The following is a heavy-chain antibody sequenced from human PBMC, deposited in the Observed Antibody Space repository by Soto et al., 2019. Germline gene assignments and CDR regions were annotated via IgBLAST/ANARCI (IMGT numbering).Heavy chain of an antibody. CDR3: ARVRGYSYGFDY. D-gene: IGHD5-18*01. CDR2: IYSGGST. Sequence: PGGSLRLSCAASGFTFSSYAMSGGRQAPGKGLEWVSVIYSGGSTYYADSVKGRFTISRDNSKKTLYLQMNSLRAEDTAVYYCARVRGYSYGFDYWGQGTLVTVSS. V-gene: IGHV3-53*01. CDR1: GFTFSSYA. J-gene: IGHJ4*02.